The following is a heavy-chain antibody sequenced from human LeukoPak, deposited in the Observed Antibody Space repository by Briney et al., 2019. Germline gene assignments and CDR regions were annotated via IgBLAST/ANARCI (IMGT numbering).Heavy chain of an antibody. CDR2: INLSGGST. CDR1: GYTFTSYY. Sequence: GASVKVSCKASGYTFTSYYMHWVRQAPGQGLERMGIINLSGGSTSYAQKFQGRVTMTRDTSTSTVYMELSSLRSEDTAVYYCARVGSGYDLPTDYWGQGTLVTVSS. D-gene: IGHD5-12*01. V-gene: IGHV1-46*01. J-gene: IGHJ4*02. CDR3: ARVGSGYDLPTDY.